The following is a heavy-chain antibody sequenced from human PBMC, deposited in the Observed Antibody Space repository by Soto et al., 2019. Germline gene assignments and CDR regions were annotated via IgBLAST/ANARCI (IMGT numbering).Heavy chain of an antibody. J-gene: IGHJ6*02. D-gene: IGHD6-13*01. Sequence: GGSLRLSCAASGFTFSSYWMHWVRQAPGKGLVWVSRINSDGSNTSYADSVKGRFTISRDNAKNTLYLQMNSLRAEDTAVYYCAGSSFLDYYYYYGMDVWGQGTTVTVSS. CDR1: GFTFSSYW. CDR3: AGSSFLDYYYYYGMDV. V-gene: IGHV3-74*01. CDR2: INSDGSNT.